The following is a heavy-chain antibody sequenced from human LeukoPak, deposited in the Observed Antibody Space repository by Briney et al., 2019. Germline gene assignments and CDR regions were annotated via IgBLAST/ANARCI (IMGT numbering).Heavy chain of an antibody. D-gene: IGHD5-12*01. CDR2: IIPIFGTA. V-gene: IGHV1-69*05. J-gene: IGHJ5*02. CDR1: GGTFSSYA. CDR3: ARDNWTSGYSQGWFDP. Sequence: SVKVSCKASGGTFSSYAISWVRQAPGQGLEWMGGIIPIFGTANYAQKFQGRVTITTDESTSTAYMELSSLRSEDTAVYYCARDNWTSGYSQGWFDPWGQGTLVTVSS.